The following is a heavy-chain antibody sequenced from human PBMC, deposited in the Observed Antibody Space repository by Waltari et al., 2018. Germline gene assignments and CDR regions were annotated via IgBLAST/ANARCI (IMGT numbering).Heavy chain of an antibody. D-gene: IGHD6-13*01. Sequence: QVQLQQWGAGLLKPSETLSLTCAVYGGSFSGYYWSWIRQPPGKGLEWIGEINHSGSTNYNPSLKSRVTISVDTSKNQFSLKLSSVTAADTAVYYCARGGPSIAAAGIQTSYYYYMDVWGKGTTVTISS. CDR1: GGSFSGYY. V-gene: IGHV4-34*01. CDR2: INHSGST. J-gene: IGHJ6*03. CDR3: ARGGPSIAAAGIQTSYYYYMDV.